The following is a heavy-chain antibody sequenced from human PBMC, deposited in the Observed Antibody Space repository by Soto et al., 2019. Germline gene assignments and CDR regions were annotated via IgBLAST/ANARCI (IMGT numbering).Heavy chain of an antibody. CDR1: GYTFTGHY. V-gene: IGHV1-2*02. D-gene: IGHD1-1*01. Sequence: QVQLVQSGAEVKKPGASVKVSCKASGYTFTGHYIHWVRQAPGQGLEWMGWINANNGDTKYAQKFQGRVTMTRDTSISTADMELSRLTSDDADLYYCARETLACDPWGPGTLVTGSS. CDR3: ARETLACDP. CDR2: INANNGDT. J-gene: IGHJ5*02.